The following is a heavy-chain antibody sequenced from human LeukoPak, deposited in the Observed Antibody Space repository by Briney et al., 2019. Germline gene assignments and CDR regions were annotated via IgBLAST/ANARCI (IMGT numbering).Heavy chain of an antibody. J-gene: IGHJ4*02. D-gene: IGHD4-17*01. CDR2: INQSGYT. Sequence: PSETLSLTCAVSGVSFNDYYWSWVRQTPGKGLEWIGEINQSGYTNDSPSLKSRVTLSIDTSRKQVSLNLRSVTVADAGIYYCTRMTTGHDYWGQGTLVTVSS. CDR3: TRMTTGHDY. CDR1: GVSFNDYY. V-gene: IGHV4-34*01.